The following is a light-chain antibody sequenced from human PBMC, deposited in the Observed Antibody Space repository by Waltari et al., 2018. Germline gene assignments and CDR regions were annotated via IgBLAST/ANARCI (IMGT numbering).Light chain of an antibody. CDR3: QSYDSSLSGWV. V-gene: IGLV1-40*01. CDR1: SPNLGAASA. J-gene: IGLJ3*02. Sequence: QSVLTPPPSVSAAPGQGVPITCTWSSPNLGAASAVHWYQQLPGTAPKLLNYGNSNRPSGVPDRFSGSKSGTSASLAITGLQAEDEADYYCQSYDSSLSGWVFGGGTKLTVL. CDR2: GNS.